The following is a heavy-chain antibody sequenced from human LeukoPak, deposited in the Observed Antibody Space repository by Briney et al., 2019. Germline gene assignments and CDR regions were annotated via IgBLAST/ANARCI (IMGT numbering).Heavy chain of an antibody. Sequence: GGSLRLSCAASGFTFSAYAMSWVRQAPGKGLEWVSGMSGNGGTTYHADSVKGRFTISRDNTKNTLYLQMNNLRAEDTAVYYCARRDYYDSSGYGPLFDYWGQGTLVTVSS. D-gene: IGHD3-22*01. J-gene: IGHJ4*02. CDR1: GFTFSAYA. CDR2: MSGNGGTT. V-gene: IGHV3-23*01. CDR3: ARRDYYDSSGYGPLFDY.